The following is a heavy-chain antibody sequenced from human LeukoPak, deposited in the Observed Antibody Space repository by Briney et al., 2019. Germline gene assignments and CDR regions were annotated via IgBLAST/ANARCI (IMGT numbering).Heavy chain of an antibody. CDR3: AKREARSFEY. J-gene: IGHJ4*02. CDR1: GFTFSSSV. CDR2: FSGSSGNT. V-gene: IGHV3-23*01. D-gene: IGHD5-24*01. Sequence: GGSLRLYCVASGFTFSSSVMSWVRQAPGKGLEWVSTFSGSSGNTYYADSVKGRFTISRDNSKNTVYLQMNSLRAEETAVYYCAKREARSFEYWGQGTLVTVSS.